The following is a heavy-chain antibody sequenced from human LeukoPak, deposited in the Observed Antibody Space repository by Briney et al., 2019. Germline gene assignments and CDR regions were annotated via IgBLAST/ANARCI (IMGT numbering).Heavy chain of an antibody. V-gene: IGHV4-30-2*01. CDR1: GGSISSGGYS. CDR2: IYHSGST. CDR3: ARSLGFGELSDWFDP. Sequence: SQTLSLTCAVSGGSISSGGYSWSWIRQPPGKGLEWIGYIYHSGSTYYNPSLKSRVTISVDTSKNQFSLKLSSVTAADTAVYYCARSLGFGELSDWFDPWGQGTLVTVSS. D-gene: IGHD3-10*01. J-gene: IGHJ5*02.